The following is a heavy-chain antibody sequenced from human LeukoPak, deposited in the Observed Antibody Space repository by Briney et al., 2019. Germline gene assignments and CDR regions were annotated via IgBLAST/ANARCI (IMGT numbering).Heavy chain of an antibody. CDR2: INPSGGST. CDR3: ARDGGFYDSSGYYYAKFDY. J-gene: IGHJ4*03. V-gene: IGHV1-46*01. CDR1: GYTFTSYY. Sequence: ASVKVSCKAFGYTFTSYYMHWVRQAPGQGLEWMGIINPSGGSTSYAQKFQGRVTMTRDTSTSTVYMELSSLRSEDTAVYYCARDGGFYDSSGYYYAKFDYWGQGTTVTVSS. D-gene: IGHD3-22*01.